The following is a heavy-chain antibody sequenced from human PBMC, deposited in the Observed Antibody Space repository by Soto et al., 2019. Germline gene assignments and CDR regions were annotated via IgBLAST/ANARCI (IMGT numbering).Heavy chain of an antibody. J-gene: IGHJ4*02. CDR1: DFAFSSYG. Sequence: PGGSLRLSCAASDFAFSSYGIHWVRQAPGKGLEWVAASSYDGRETFYADSAKGRFTVSKEMSKNTAFLQMNALRHEDTAVYFCVRDSGWPILNFDNWGQGTPVTVSS. CDR3: VRDSGWPILNFDN. CDR2: SSYDGRET. V-gene: IGHV3-30*03. D-gene: IGHD3-10*01.